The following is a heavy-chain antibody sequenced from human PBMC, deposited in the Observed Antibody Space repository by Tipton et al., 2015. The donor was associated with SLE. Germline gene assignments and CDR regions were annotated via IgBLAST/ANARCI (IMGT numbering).Heavy chain of an antibody. CDR1: GGSISSSSYY. J-gene: IGHJ6*02. CDR2: IYYSGST. CDR3: ARPNWNDYYYGMDV. V-gene: IGHV4-39*07. Sequence: LRLSCTVSGGSISSSSYYWGWIRQPPGKGLEWIGSIYYSGSTYYNPSLKSRVTISVDMSKNQFSLKLSSVTAADTAVYYCARPNWNDYYYGMDVWGQGTTATVSS. D-gene: IGHD1-1*01.